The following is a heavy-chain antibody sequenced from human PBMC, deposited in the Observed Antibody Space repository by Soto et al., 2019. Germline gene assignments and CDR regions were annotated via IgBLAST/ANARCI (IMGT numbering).Heavy chain of an antibody. Sequence: SETLSLTCTVSGGSISSGDYYWSWIRQPPGKGLEWIGYIYYSGSTYYNPSLKSRVTISVDTSKNQFSLKLSSVTAADTAVYYCARGSNLPAAYFDYWGQGTLVTVSS. D-gene: IGHD6-25*01. CDR2: IYYSGST. CDR1: GGSISSGDYY. CDR3: ARGSNLPAAYFDY. J-gene: IGHJ4*02. V-gene: IGHV4-30-4*01.